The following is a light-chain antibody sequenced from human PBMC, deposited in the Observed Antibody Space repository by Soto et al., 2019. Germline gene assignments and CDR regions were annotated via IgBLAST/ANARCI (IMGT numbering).Light chain of an antibody. V-gene: IGKV3-20*01. CDR2: DAS. Sequence: EIVLTQSPGTLSLSAGERATLSCRASQSVSNNYLAWYQQKLGQAPRLLIYDASRRATGIPDRFSGSGSGTDFTLTISRLEPEDFVVYYCQQYGRSPTFGQGTKVDI. CDR1: QSVSNNY. CDR3: QQYGRSPT. J-gene: IGKJ1*01.